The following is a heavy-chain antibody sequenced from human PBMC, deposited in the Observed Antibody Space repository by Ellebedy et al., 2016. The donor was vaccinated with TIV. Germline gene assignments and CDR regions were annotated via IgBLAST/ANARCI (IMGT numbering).Heavy chain of an antibody. Sequence: GESLKISCAASGFTFSNAWMSWVRQAPGKGLEWVGRIKSKTDGGTTDYAAPVKGRFTISRDDSKNTLYLQMNSLKTEDTAVYYCTGRGHEPSYYFDYWGQGTLVTVSS. J-gene: IGHJ4*02. D-gene: IGHD1-14*01. CDR2: IKSKTDGGTT. CDR1: GFTFSNAW. CDR3: TGRGHEPSYYFDY. V-gene: IGHV3-15*01.